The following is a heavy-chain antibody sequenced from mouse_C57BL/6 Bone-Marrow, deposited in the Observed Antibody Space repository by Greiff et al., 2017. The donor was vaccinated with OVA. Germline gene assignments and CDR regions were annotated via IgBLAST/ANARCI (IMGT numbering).Heavy chain of an antibody. D-gene: IGHD1-1*01. CDR2: IYPGDGDT. V-gene: IGHV1-82*01. CDR3: ARGDYYGSSYRFAY. CDR1: GYAFSSSW. Sequence: VQLQQSGPELVKPGASVKISCKASGYAFSSSWMNWVKQRPGKGLEWIGRIYPGDGDTNYNGKFKGKATLTADKSSSTAYMQLSSLTSEDSAVYVGARGDYYGSSYRFAYWGQGTLVTVSA. J-gene: IGHJ3*01.